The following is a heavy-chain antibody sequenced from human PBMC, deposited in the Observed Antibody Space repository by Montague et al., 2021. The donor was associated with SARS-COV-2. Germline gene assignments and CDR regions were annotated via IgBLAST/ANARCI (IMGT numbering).Heavy chain of an antibody. V-gene: IGHV3-15*01. CDR1: GFTFSCTY. J-gene: IGHJ5*02. CDR3: ATAHYYGSGSYFWFDT. D-gene: IGHD3-10*01. Sequence: SLRLSCAASGFTFSCTYMTWVRQAPGKGLEWVAPIKSNIDATQSSYAIPGQWSFIVSRDDSKHTLYLQMNDLKAADTARYYCATAHYYGSGSYFWFDTRGQGTLVTVSS. CDR2: IKSNIDATQS.